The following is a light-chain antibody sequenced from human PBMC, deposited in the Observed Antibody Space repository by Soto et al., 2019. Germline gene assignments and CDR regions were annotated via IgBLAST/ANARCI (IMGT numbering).Light chain of an antibody. CDR3: QQRSNWPQIT. V-gene: IGKV3-11*01. CDR1: QSVSSY. CDR2: DAS. J-gene: IGKJ5*01. Sequence: EIVLTQSPATLSLSPGERATLSCRASQSVSSYLAWYQQKPGQAPRLLIYDASSRATGIPARFSGSGSGTDFTLTISILEPEDFAVYYCQQRSNWPQITFGQGTRLEIK.